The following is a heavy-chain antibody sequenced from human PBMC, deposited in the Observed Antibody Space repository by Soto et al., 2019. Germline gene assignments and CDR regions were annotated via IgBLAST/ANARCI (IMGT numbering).Heavy chain of an antibody. CDR1: GDTFASYG. Sequence: QVQLVQSGPEVKKPGASVKVSCKASGDTFASYGINWVRQAPGQGLEWMGWISVNSGNTNYAQNFQGRVTMTTDTSTTTVFMELRSLRSDDTAVYYCAGGIGVGRGFDYWGQGTLVTVSS. CDR3: AGGIGVGRGFDY. J-gene: IGHJ4*02. CDR2: ISVNSGNT. V-gene: IGHV1-18*01. D-gene: IGHD3-10*01.